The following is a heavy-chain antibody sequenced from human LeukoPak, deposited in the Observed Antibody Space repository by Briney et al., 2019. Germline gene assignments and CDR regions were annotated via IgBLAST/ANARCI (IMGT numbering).Heavy chain of an antibody. CDR1: GFTFSSYW. J-gene: IGHJ2*01. CDR3: ARVGRSDYERLRWYFDL. CDR2: IKQDGSEK. Sequence: QSGGSLRLSCAASGFTFSSYWMSWVRQAPGKGLEWVANIKQDGSEKYYVDSVKGRFTISRDNAKNSLYLQMNSLRAEDTAVYYCARVGRSDYERLRWYFDLWGRGTLVTVSS. V-gene: IGHV3-7*01. D-gene: IGHD5-12*01.